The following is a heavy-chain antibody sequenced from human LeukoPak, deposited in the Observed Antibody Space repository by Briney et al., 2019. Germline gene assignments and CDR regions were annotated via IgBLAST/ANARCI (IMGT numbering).Heavy chain of an antibody. CDR2: INSDGSST. V-gene: IGHV3-74*01. Sequence: GGSLRLSCAASGFTFSSYWMHWVRQAPGKGLVWVSRINSDGSSTSYADSVKGRFTISRDNAKNTRYLQMNSLRAEDKAVYYSARYYGSGTFLGYCGQGTLVTVSS. CDR3: ARYYGSGTFLGY. CDR1: GFTFSSYW. D-gene: IGHD3-10*01. J-gene: IGHJ4*02.